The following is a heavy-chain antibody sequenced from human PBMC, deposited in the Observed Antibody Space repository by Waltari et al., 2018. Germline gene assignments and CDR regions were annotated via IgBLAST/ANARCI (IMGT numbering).Heavy chain of an antibody. D-gene: IGHD3-10*01. CDR1: GYTFTSYA. V-gene: IGHV1-3*01. CDR3: ARATVQGVISYYGMDV. Sequence: QVQLVQSGAEVKKPGASVTVSCKASGYTFTSYAMHWVRQAPGQRLEWMGWINAGNGNTKYSQKFQGRVTITRDTSASTAYMELSSLRSEDTAVYYCARATVQGVISYYGMDVWGQGTTVTVSS. J-gene: IGHJ6*02. CDR2: INAGNGNT.